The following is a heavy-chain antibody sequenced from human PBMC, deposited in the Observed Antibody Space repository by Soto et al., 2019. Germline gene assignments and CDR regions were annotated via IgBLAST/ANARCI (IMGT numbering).Heavy chain of an antibody. Sequence: SETLSLTCTVSGGSISSSSYYWGWIRQPPGKGLEWIGSIYYSGSTYYNPSLKSRVTISVDTYKNQFSLKLSSVTAADTAVYYCARLGRGSYEPDDAFDIWGQGTMVTVSS. D-gene: IGHD1-26*01. CDR3: ARLGRGSYEPDDAFDI. J-gene: IGHJ3*02. CDR1: GGSISSSSYY. CDR2: IYYSGST. V-gene: IGHV4-39*01.